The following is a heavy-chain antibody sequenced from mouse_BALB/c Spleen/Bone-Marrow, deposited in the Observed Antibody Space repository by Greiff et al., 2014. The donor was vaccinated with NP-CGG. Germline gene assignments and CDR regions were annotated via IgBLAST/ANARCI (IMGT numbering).Heavy chain of an antibody. CDR2: INPSNGCT. J-gene: IGHJ4*01. CDR3: AARLSHLAMDY. D-gene: IGHD2-2*01. Sequence: QVQLKQSGAELVKPGASLKLSCKASGYTFTNYWIHWVKQRPGQGLGWIGEINPSNGCTNYNEKFKTKATLTVDKSSSTAYMQLSSLTSEDSAVNYCAARLSHLAMDYWGQGTSVTVSS. CDR1: GYTFTNYW. V-gene: IGHV1S81*02.